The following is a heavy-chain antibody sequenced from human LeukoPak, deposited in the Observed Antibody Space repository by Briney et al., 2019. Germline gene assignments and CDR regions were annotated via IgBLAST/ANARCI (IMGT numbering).Heavy chain of an antibody. CDR1: GFTFSSYA. D-gene: IGHD6-13*01. J-gene: IGHJ4*02. CDR2: ISYDGSNK. V-gene: IGHV3-30-3*01. CDR3: ARLVAAAGPSY. Sequence: GGSLRLSCAASGFTFSSYAMHWVRQAPGKGLEWVAVISYDGSNKYYADSVKGRFTISRDNSRNTLYPQMNSLRAEDTAVYYCARLVAAAGPSYWGQGTLVTVSS.